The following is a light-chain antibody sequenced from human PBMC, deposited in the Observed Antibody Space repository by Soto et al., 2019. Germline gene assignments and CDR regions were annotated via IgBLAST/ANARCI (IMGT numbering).Light chain of an antibody. CDR3: CSYAGDLAL. J-gene: IGLJ2*01. Sequence: QSALTQPRSVSGSPGQSVTISCTGTSSDVGGYDFVSSYQQHPGKAPKLMISDVSKRPSGVPDRFSGSKSGNTASLTISGLQAEDEADYYCCSYAGDLALFGGGTNQTVL. V-gene: IGLV2-11*01. CDR2: DVS. CDR1: SSDVGGYDF.